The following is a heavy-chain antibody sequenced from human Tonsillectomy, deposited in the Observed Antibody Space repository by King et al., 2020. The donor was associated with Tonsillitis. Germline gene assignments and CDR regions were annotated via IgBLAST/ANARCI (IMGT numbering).Heavy chain of an antibody. Sequence: VQLVESGGGLVQPGGSLRLPCAASGFTFSSYAMSWVRQAPGKGLEWVSAISSSGGSTYYADSVKGRFTISRDNSKNTLYLQMNSLRAEDTAVYYCAKDSRRGPGAFDIWGQGTMVTVSS. V-gene: IGHV3-23*04. CDR3: AKDSRRGPGAFDI. J-gene: IGHJ3*02. CDR2: ISSSGGST. D-gene: IGHD3-16*01. CDR1: GFTFSSYA.